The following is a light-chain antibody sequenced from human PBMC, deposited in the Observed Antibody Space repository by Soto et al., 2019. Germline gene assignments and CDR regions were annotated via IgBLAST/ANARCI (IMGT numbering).Light chain of an antibody. CDR1: QSAGNF. CDR3: QQHNQWPIT. V-gene: IGKV3D-15*01. Sequence: EVVMTQSPATLSVSTGETASLSCRASQSAGNFLAWYQQKPGQAPRLLIYYISTRATGIPARFSGSGSGTEFTLTINSLQSEDSAVYYCQQHNQWPITFGQGTRLAIK. J-gene: IGKJ5*01. CDR2: YIS.